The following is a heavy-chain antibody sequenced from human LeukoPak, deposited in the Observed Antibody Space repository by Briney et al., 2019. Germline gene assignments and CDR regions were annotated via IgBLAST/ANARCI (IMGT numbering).Heavy chain of an antibody. D-gene: IGHD3-22*01. CDR1: GYTFTSYY. CDR3: ARERTGNSDSSGHYDY. J-gene: IGHJ4*02. V-gene: IGHV1-46*01. CDR2: INPSGGST. Sequence: ASVKVSCKASGYTFTSYYMHWVRQAPGQGLEWMGIINPSGGSTSYAQKFQGRVTMTRDTSTSTVYMEQSSLRSEDTAVYYCARERTGNSDSSGHYDYWGQGTLVTVSS.